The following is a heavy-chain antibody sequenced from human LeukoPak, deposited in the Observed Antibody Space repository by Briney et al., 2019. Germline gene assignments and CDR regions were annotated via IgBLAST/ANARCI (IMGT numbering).Heavy chain of an antibody. V-gene: IGHV1-24*01. CDR3: ATDFAPSGYYAYYFDY. CDR2: FDPEDGET. Sequence: GASVKVSCKVSGYTLTELSMHWVRQAPGKGLEWMGGFDPEDGETIYAQKFQGRVTMTEDTSTDTAYIELSSLRSEDTAVYYCATDFAPSGYYAYYFDYWGQGTLVTVSS. J-gene: IGHJ4*02. D-gene: IGHD3-22*01. CDR1: GYTLTELS.